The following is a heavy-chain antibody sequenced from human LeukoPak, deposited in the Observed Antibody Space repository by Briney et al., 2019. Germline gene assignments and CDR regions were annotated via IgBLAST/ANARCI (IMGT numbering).Heavy chain of an antibody. CDR3: ARDRGDGYKHFDN. J-gene: IGHJ4*02. CDR2: ISTSSSYI. CDR1: GFTFSSYS. D-gene: IGHD5-24*01. Sequence: PGGSLRLSCAASGFTFSSYSMHWVRQAPGKGLEWVSSISTSSSYIYYADSVKGRFTVPRDNAKNSLYLQMNSLRAEDTAVYYCARDRGDGYKHFDNWGQGTLVTVSS. V-gene: IGHV3-21*01.